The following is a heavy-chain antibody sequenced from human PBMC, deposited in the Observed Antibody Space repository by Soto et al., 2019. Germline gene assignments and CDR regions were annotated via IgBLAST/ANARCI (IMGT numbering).Heavy chain of an antibody. J-gene: IGHJ4*02. V-gene: IGHV4-34*01. CDR2: INHSGST. Sequence: SETLSLTCAFYGGSFSGYYWSWIRQPPGKGLEWIGEINHSGSTNYNPSLKSRVTISVDTSKNQFSLKLSSVTAADTAVYYCARRITMVRGVVYFDYWGQGTLVTVSS. D-gene: IGHD3-10*01. CDR3: ARRITMVRGVVYFDY. CDR1: GGSFSGYY.